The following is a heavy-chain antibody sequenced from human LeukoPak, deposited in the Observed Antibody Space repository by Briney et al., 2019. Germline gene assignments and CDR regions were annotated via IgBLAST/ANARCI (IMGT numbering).Heavy chain of an antibody. CDR2: IWYDGSNK. J-gene: IGHJ6*02. CDR1: GFTFSSYG. Sequence: PGRSLRLSCAASGFTFSSYGMHWVRQAPGKGLEWVAVIWYDGSNKYYVDPVKGRFTISRDNSKNTLYLQMNSLRAEDTAVYYCARGEYSSFTGMDVWGQGTTVTVSS. V-gene: IGHV3-33*01. D-gene: IGHD6-6*01. CDR3: ARGEYSSFTGMDV.